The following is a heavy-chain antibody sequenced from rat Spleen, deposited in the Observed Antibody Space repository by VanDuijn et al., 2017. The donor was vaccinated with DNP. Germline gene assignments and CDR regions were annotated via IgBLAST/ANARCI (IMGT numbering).Heavy chain of an antibody. J-gene: IGHJ4*01. CDR3: AAQISYRSSIYAMDA. V-gene: IGHV5S10*01. CDR2: VLYDGSRT. Sequence: EVQLVESGGGLLQPGRSLKLSCAASGLTFSDYNMAWVRQAPEKGLEWVATVLYDGSRTYYRDSVRGRFTISRYKANSSLYLQMDSLSPEDTADYYCAAQISYRSSIYAMDAWGQGTSVTVSS. D-gene: IGHD1-2*01. CDR1: GLTFSDYN.